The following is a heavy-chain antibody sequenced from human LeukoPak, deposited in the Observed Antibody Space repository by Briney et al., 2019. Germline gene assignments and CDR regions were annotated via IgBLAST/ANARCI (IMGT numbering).Heavy chain of an antibody. CDR3: ARARYSGYDYAFDY. Sequence: GGSLRLSCAASGFTFSSYGMHWVRQAPGKGLEWVAFIRYDGSNKYYADSVKGRFTISRDNSKNTLYLQMNSLRGDDTAVYYCARARYSGYDYAFDYWGQGTLVTVSS. J-gene: IGHJ4*02. V-gene: IGHV3-30*02. D-gene: IGHD5-12*01. CDR1: GFTFSSYG. CDR2: IRYDGSNK.